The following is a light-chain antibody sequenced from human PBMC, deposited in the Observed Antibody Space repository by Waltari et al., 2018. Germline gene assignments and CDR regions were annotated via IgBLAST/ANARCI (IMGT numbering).Light chain of an antibody. CDR2: GFT. CDR1: ASNIGAGFD. CDR3: QSYDFSMSAL. V-gene: IGLV1-40*01. J-gene: IGLJ3*02. Sequence: QSVLTQPPSVSGAPGQRVTISCTGSASNIGAGFDVHWYQQFPGTAPKLLIYGFTNRPSGGPGLFFGSQSGTSASLAITGLHAEDEADYYCQSYDFSMSALFGGGTKLTVL.